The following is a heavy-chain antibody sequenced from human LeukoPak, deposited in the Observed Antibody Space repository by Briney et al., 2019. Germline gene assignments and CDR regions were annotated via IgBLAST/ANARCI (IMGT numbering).Heavy chain of an antibody. CDR1: GDSVSSNNGA. J-gene: IGHJ4*02. CDR3: ARDLGNTGWYTFDY. V-gene: IGHV6-1*01. CDR2: TYYGSKWYN. Sequence: SQTLSLTCDISGDSVSSNNGAWNWIRQSPSRGLEWLGRTYYGSKWYNDYAGSLNGRITISPDTSKNQFSLRLNSVTPEDTAVYYCARDLGNTGWYTFDYWGQGILVTVSS. D-gene: IGHD6-19*01.